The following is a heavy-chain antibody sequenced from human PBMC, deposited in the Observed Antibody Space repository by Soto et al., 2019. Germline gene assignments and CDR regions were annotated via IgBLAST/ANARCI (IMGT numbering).Heavy chain of an antibody. D-gene: IGHD2-15*01. CDR1: GYTFTIYY. CDR3: ARGYCSGGSCSRSYYYYGMDV. CDR2: INPSGGST. V-gene: IGHV1-46*01. J-gene: IGHJ6*02. Sequence: ASVKVSCKASGYTFTIYYMHWVRQAPGQGLEWMGIINPSGGSTSYAQKFQGRVTMTRDTSTSTVYMELSSLRSEDTAVYYCARGYCSGGSCSRSYYYYGMDVWGQGTTVTVSS.